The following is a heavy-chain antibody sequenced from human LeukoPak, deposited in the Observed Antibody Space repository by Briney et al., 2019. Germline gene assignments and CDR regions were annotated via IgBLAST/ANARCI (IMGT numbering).Heavy chain of an antibody. CDR3: ARVQIYYDSSGYYSGINYFDY. Sequence: PGGSLRLSCAASGFTVSSNHMSRVRQAPGKGLEWVSSISSSSSYIYYADSVKGRFTISRDNAKNSLYLQMNSLRAEDTAVYYCARVQIYYDSSGYYSGINYFDYWGQGTLVTVSS. J-gene: IGHJ4*02. D-gene: IGHD3-22*01. CDR2: ISSSSSYI. CDR1: GFTVSSNH. V-gene: IGHV3-21*01.